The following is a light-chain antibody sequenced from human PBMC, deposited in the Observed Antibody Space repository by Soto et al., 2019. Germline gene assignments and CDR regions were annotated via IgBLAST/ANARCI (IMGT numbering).Light chain of an antibody. J-gene: IGKJ3*01. V-gene: IGKV1-9*01. Sequence: DIQLTQSPSFLSASVGDRVTTTCRASRGITSNLAGYQQKPGKAPKLLIYAASTLQSGVPSRFSGSGSGTEFTLTISSLQPEDFATYFCQQLNSSPFAFGPGTKVDI. CDR2: AAS. CDR3: QQLNSSPFA. CDR1: RGITSN.